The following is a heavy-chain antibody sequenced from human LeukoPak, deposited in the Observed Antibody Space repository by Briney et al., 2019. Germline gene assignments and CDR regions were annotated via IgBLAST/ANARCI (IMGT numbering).Heavy chain of an antibody. CDR2: ISGSGGST. Sequence: AGGSLRLSCAASGFTFSSYAMSWVRQAPGKGLEWVSAISGSGGSTYYADSVKGRFTISRDNSKNTLYLQMNSLRAEDTAVYYCAKQFSGDPSFDSWGQGTLVTVSS. CDR3: AKQFSGDPSFDS. D-gene: IGHD7-27*01. CDR1: GFTFSSYA. V-gene: IGHV3-23*01. J-gene: IGHJ4*02.